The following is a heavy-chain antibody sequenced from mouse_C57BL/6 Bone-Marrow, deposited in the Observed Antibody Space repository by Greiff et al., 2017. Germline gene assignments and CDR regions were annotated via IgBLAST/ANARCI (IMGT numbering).Heavy chain of an antibody. D-gene: IGHD2-3*01. Sequence: VQLQQSGTVLARPGASVKMSCKTSGYTFTSYWMHWVKQRPGQGLEWIGAIYPGNSDTSNNQKFKGKAKRTAVTAASTAYMELSSLTNEDSAVYFYTCPDLSIYDGYPSWFSYWGQGTLVTVAA. CDR2: IYPGNSDT. J-gene: IGHJ3*01. CDR3: TCPDLSIYDGYPSWFSY. V-gene: IGHV1-5*01. CDR1: GYTFTSYW.